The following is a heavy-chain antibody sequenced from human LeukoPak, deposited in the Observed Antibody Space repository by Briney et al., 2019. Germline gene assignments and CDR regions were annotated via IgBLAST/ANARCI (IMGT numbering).Heavy chain of an antibody. D-gene: IGHD6-19*01. CDR3: QAEASTVAGTVY. J-gene: IGHJ4*02. CDR1: GFTFSTYW. CDR2: IKQDGSEK. Sequence: PGGSLRLSCAASGFTFSTYWMSWVRQAPGKGREWVANIKQDGSEKYYVDSVKGRFTISRDNAKNSLYLQMNSLRAEDTAVYYCQAEASTVAGTVYWGQGTLVTVSS. V-gene: IGHV3-7*03.